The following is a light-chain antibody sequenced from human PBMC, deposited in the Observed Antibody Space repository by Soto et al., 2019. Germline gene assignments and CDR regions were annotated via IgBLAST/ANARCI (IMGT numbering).Light chain of an antibody. Sequence: QSVLTQPPSVSGAPGQRVTISCTGSSSNIGTGYDVHWYQQLPGTAPKLIIYGNTNRPSGVPDRVSGSKSGTSASLAITGLQAEDEADYYCQSYDSSLSGYVFGTGTKLTVL. CDR3: QSYDSSLSGYV. CDR2: GNT. V-gene: IGLV1-40*01. J-gene: IGLJ1*01. CDR1: SSNIGTGYD.